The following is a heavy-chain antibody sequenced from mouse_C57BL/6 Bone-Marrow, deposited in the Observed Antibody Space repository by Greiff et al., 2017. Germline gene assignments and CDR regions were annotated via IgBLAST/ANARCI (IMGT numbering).Heavy chain of an antibody. Sequence: QVQLQQSGAELVKPGASVKMSCKASGYTFTSYWITWVKQRPGQGLEWIGDIYPGSGSTNYNEKFKSKATLTVDTSSSTAYMQLSSLTSEDSAVYYCARNPYYYGRGWGQGTTLTVSS. CDR2: IYPGSGST. CDR3: ARNPYYYGRG. V-gene: IGHV1-55*01. J-gene: IGHJ2*01. D-gene: IGHD1-1*01. CDR1: GYTFTSYW.